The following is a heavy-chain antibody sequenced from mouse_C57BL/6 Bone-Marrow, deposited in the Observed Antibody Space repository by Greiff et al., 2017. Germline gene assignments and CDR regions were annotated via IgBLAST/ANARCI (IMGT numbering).Heavy chain of an antibody. D-gene: IGHD6-1*01. J-gene: IGHJ4*01. CDR3: AGGSYLPAMDY. CDR1: GYTFTDYW. Sequence: QVQLKQPGAELVMPGASVTLSCKASGYTFTDYWMHWVKQTPGHGLEWIGEIDPSASYTNYNQKFKGKSTLTVDKSSSTAYMQLRSLTSEDSAVTYCAGGSYLPAMDYWGQGTAVTVSS. V-gene: IGHV1-69*01. CDR2: IDPSASYT.